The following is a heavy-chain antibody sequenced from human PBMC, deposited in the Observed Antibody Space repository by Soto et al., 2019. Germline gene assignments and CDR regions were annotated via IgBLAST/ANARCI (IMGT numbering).Heavy chain of an antibody. CDR2: ISYDGNEK. J-gene: IGHJ5*02. CDR3: AKDLYTSGWYNHFDP. D-gene: IGHD6-19*01. Sequence: QVQLVESGGGVVQPGGSLILSCSASRFTLSNCGMHWVRQAPGRGLEWVAMISYDGNEKHYIDSVKGRFTISRDDSKNTLYLQMNSLRPEDTAVYYCAKDLYTSGWYNHFDPWGQGTLVTVSS. CDR1: RFTLSNCG. V-gene: IGHV3-30*18.